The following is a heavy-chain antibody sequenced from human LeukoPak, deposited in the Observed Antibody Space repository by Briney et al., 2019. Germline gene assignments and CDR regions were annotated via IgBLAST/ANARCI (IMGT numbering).Heavy chain of an antibody. D-gene: IGHD2-2*01. Sequence: SETLSLTCAVYGGSFSGYYWSWIRQPPGKGLEWIGEINHSGSTNYNPSLKSRVTISIDTSKNQFSLKLSSVTAADTAVYYCARHPYCSSTSCRRGYFQHWGQGTLVTVSS. J-gene: IGHJ1*01. CDR1: GGSFSGYY. V-gene: IGHV4-34*01. CDR3: ARHPYCSSTSCRRGYFQH. CDR2: INHSGST.